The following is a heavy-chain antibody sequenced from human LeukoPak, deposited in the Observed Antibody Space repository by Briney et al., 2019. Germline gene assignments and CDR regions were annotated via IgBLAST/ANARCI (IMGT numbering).Heavy chain of an antibody. J-gene: IGHJ4*02. D-gene: IGHD3-22*01. CDR2: ISSSSSYI. CDR1: GFTFSSYS. CDR3: ARESYYYDSSGYYSLDY. Sequence: GGSLRLSCAASGFTFSSYSMNWVRQAPGKGLEWVSSISSSSSYIYYADSVKGRFTISGDNAKNSLYLQMNSLRAEDTAVYYCARESYYYDSSGYYSLDYWGQGTLVTVSS. V-gene: IGHV3-21*01.